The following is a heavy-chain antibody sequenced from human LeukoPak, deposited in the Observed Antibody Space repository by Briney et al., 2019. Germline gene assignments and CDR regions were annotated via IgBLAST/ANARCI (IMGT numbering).Heavy chain of an antibody. Sequence: SETLSLTCTVSGGSISSYYWSWIRQPPGKGLEWIGEINHSGSTNYNPSLKSRVTISVDTSKNQFSLKLSSVTAADTAVYYCARSPPHPVLRYFDWSGRKYYFDYWGQGTLVTVSS. CDR3: ARSPPHPVLRYFDWSGRKYYFDY. V-gene: IGHV4-34*01. J-gene: IGHJ4*02. CDR1: GGSISSYY. CDR2: INHSGST. D-gene: IGHD3-9*01.